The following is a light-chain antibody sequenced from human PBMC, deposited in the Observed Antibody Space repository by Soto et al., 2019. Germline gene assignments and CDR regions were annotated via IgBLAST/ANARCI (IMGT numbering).Light chain of an antibody. CDR2: GAS. CDR1: QGVSSW. CDR3: QQADTFPLT. V-gene: IGKV1-12*01. J-gene: IGKJ4*01. Sequence: DIQMTQSPSSVSASVGDRVTITCRASQGVSSWLAWYQQKPGRAPKLLIYGASTLQSGVPSRFSGSGSGTDFSLTIPTLQPEDSETYYCQQADTFPLTFGGGTKVDIK.